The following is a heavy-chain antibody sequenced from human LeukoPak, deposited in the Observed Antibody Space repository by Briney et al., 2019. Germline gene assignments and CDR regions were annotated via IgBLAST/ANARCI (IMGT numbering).Heavy chain of an antibody. CDR3: GRWGRYNDSSGYWGFDY. V-gene: IGHV4-59*01. Sequence: SETLSLTCTVSGGSISSYYWSWIRQPPGKGLEWIGDIYYSGSTNYNPSLKRRVTISVDTSKNQFSLKRSSVTAAETAVYYCGRWGRYNDSSGYWGFDYWGQGTLVTVSS. CDR2: IYYSGST. J-gene: IGHJ4*02. D-gene: IGHD3-22*01. CDR1: GGSISSYY.